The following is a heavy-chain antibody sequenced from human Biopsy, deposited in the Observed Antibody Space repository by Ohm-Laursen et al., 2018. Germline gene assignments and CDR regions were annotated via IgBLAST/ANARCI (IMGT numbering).Heavy chain of an antibody. J-gene: IGHJ1*01. CDR1: GYTFTGQY. CDR3: AKGQDLRGGAEYFQH. CDR2: INPHSGTT. V-gene: IGHV1-2*02. D-gene: IGHD2-15*01. Sequence: EASVKVSCKASGYTFTGQYLHWARQVPGQGLEWMGWINPHSGTTKFAQDFQGRVTMTRDTSITTAYMELRRLRSDDTAVYYCAKGQDLRGGAEYFQHWGQGALVTVSS.